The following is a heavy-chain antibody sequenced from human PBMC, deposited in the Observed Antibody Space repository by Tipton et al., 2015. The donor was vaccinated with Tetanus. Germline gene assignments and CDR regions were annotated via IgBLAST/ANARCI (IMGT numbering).Heavy chain of an antibody. J-gene: IGHJ4*02. CDR2: IYESGDT. CDR3: ARHQSGYFTPFDY. V-gene: IGHV4-39*01. D-gene: IGHD3-3*01. CDR1: GGSIRGGTFY. Sequence: LRLSCTVSGGSIRGGTFYRGWIRQPPGKGLEWIGSIYESGDTYYIPSLKSRVTISVDTSKNQFSLNLNSMAAADTGVYYCARHQSGYFTPFDYWGQGNLVTVSS.